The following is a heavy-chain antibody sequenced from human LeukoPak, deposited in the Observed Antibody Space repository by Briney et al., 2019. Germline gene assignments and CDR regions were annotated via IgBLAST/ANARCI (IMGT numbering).Heavy chain of an antibody. D-gene: IGHD1-26*01. J-gene: IGHJ4*02. Sequence: SETLALTCTVSGGSVSSGSYYWSWIRQPPGKGLEWIGYIYYIGSTNYNPSLKSRVTISVDTSKNQFSLTLRSVTAADTAVYYCASRGRYSYPTYWGQGTLVTVSS. CDR2: IYYIGST. CDR3: ASRGRYSYPTY. V-gene: IGHV4-61*01. CDR1: GGSVSSGSYY.